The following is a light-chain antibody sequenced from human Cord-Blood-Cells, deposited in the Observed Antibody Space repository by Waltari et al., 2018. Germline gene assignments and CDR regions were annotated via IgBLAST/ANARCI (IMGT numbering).Light chain of an antibody. CDR2: EGS. J-gene: IGLJ2*01. Sequence: QSALTQPASVSGSPGQSITISCTGTSSDVGRYNLVSWYQQHPGKAPKLMIYEGSKRPSGVSNRFSGSKSGNTASLTISVLQAEDEADYYCCSYAGSSTFRVFGGGTKLTVL. V-gene: IGLV2-23*03. CDR3: CSYAGSSTFRV. CDR1: SSDVGRYNL.